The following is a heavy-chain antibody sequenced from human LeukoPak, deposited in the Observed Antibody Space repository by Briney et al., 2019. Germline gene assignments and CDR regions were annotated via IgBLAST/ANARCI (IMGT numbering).Heavy chain of an antibody. V-gene: IGHV4-59*01. J-gene: IGHJ2*01. D-gene: IGHD2-2*01. CDR3: ARDGRCSSTGCPDNWYSDL. CDR1: GGSISSYY. CDR2: IYYSGST. Sequence: SETLSLTCTVSGGSISSYYWSWIRQPPGKGLEWIGYIYYSGSTNYNPSLKSRVTISVDTSKKQFSLKLSSVTAADTPAYYCARDGRCSSTGCPDNWYSDLWGRGTLVTVSS.